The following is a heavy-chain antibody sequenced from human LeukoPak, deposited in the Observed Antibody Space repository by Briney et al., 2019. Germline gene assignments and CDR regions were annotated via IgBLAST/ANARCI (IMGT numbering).Heavy chain of an antibody. CDR2: IYYSGST. CDR3: ARCYSSSWYYYYYYMDV. J-gene: IGHJ6*03. CDR1: GGSISSSSYY. V-gene: IGHV4-39*07. Sequence: SETLSLTCTVSGGSISSSSYYWGWIRQPPGKGLEWIGSIYYSGSTYYNPSLKSRVTISVDTSKNQFSLKLSSVTAADTAVYYCARCYSSSWYYYYYYMDVWGKGTTVTVSS. D-gene: IGHD6-13*01.